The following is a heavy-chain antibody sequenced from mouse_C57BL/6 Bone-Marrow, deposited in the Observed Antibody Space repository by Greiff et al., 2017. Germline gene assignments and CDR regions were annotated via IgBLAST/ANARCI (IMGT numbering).Heavy chain of an antibody. CDR1: GFNIKNTY. CDR3: ARRGITTEVAVDY. Sequence: VQLKQSVAELVRPGASVKLSCTASGFNIKNTYMPWVKQRPEQGLEWIGRIDPANGNTKYAPKFQSKATITADTSSNTAYLQLSSLTSEDTAIYYCARRGITTEVAVDYWGQGTTLTVSS. V-gene: IGHV14-3*01. J-gene: IGHJ2*01. CDR2: IDPANGNT. D-gene: IGHD1-1*01.